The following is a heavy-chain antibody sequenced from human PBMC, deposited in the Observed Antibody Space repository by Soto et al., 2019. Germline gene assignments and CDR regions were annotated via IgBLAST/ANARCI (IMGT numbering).Heavy chain of an antibody. J-gene: IGHJ4*02. CDR1: SVSISSSNW. V-gene: IGHV4-4*02. CDR2: IYQSGST. D-gene: IGHD4-4*01. Sequence: SETLSLTCAISSVSISSSNWWSWVRQPPGKGLEWIGEIYQSGSTNYNPSLKSRVTISADKSKNQLSLILTSVIASDTAVYFCARAPFRYYSLDYWGLGTLVTVSS. CDR3: ARAPFRYYSLDY.